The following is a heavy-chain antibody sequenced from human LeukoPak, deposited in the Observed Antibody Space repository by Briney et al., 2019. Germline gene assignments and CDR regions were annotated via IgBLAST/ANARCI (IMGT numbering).Heavy chain of an antibody. V-gene: IGHV3-11*01. CDR3: ARDGNIAVAGRSYFYGMDV. CDR1: GFTFSDYY. Sequence: PGGSLRLSCSASGFTFSDYYMSWIRQAPGKGLEWVSYISSSGSTIYYADSVKGRFTISRDNAKNSLYLQMNSLRAEDTAVYYCARDGNIAVAGRSYFYGMDVWGQGTTVTVSS. CDR2: ISSSGSTI. D-gene: IGHD6-19*01. J-gene: IGHJ6*02.